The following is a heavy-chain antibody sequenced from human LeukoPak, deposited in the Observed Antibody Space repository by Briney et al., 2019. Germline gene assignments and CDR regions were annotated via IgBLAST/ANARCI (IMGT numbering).Heavy chain of an antibody. J-gene: IGHJ4*02. CDR2: IHYTGSI. CDR1: GGSISGYF. Sequence: SETLSLTCSVSGGSISGYFWTWIRQSPGKGLEWIGFIHYTGSINYNPSLKSRVTMSVDTSKSQVSLKLTSVTAADSAVYYCARNFCTGGSCYINDDWGQGILVTVSS. D-gene: IGHD2-15*01. CDR3: ARNFCTGGSCYINDD. V-gene: IGHV4-59*01.